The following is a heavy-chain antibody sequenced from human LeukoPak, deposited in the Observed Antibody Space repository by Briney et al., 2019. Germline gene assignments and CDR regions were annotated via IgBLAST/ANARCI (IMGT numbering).Heavy chain of an antibody. CDR2: IYYTGNT. Sequence: SETLSLTCTVSGDSVSSFYWSWIRQPPGKGLVWIGYIYYTGNTDYSPSLKSRVTISVDTSKNQFSLKMRSVTAADTAVYYCARTSYGSGPRWWFDPRGQGTLVTVSS. J-gene: IGHJ5*02. D-gene: IGHD2-15*01. V-gene: IGHV4-59*02. CDR1: GDSVSSFY. CDR3: ARTSYGSGPRWWFDP.